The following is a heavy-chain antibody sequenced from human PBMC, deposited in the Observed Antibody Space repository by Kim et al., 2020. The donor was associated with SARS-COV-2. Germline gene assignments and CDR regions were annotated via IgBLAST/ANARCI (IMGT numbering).Heavy chain of an antibody. CDR3: LGGYYFDY. CDR2: GNGNT. V-gene: IGHV1-3*01. Sequence: GNGNTIHTQNFQGRVTLSTDTSRSTAYMELSSLRSEDSAVYFCLGGYYFDYWGQGTLVTVSS. D-gene: IGHD2-15*01. J-gene: IGHJ4*02.